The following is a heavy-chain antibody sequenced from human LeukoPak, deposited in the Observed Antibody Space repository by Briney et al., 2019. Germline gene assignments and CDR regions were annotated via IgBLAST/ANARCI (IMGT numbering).Heavy chain of an antibody. D-gene: IGHD3-3*01. CDR1: GFTFSSYG. V-gene: IGHV3-30*02. Sequence: PGGSLRLSCAASGFTFSSYGMHWVRQAPGKGLEWVAFIRYDGSNKYYADSVKGRFTISRDNSKNTLYLQMNSLRAEDTAVYYCAKLSVKPTYPIFGVVTDDYWGQGTLVTVSS. J-gene: IGHJ4*02. CDR3: AKLSVKPTYPIFGVVTDDY. CDR2: IRYDGSNK.